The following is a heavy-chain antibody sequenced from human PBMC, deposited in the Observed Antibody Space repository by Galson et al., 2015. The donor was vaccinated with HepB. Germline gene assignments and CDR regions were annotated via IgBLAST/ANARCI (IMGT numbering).Heavy chain of an antibody. V-gene: IGHV3-30*18. Sequence: SLRLSCAASGFTFSSYGMHWVRQAPGKGLEWVAVISYDGSNKYYADSVKGRFTISRDNSKNTLYLQMNSLRAEDTAVYYCAKEPSATYSSGSTGVDYWGQGTLVTVSS. CDR2: ISYDGSNK. CDR1: GFTFSSYG. CDR3: AKEPSATYSSGSTGVDY. D-gene: IGHD6-19*01. J-gene: IGHJ4*02.